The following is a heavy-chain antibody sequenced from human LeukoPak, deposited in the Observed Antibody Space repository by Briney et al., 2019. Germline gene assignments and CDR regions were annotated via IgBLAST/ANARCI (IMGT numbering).Heavy chain of an antibody. D-gene: IGHD5-24*01. CDR1: GFTVSSNY. CDR3: EREGGDGYNHDAFDI. V-gene: IGHV3-66*02. J-gene: IGHJ3*02. CDR2: IYSGGST. Sequence: GGSLRLSCAASGFTVSSNYMSWVRQAPGNGLEWVSVIYSGGSTYYADSVKGRFTISRDNSKNTLYLQMNSLRAEDTAVYYCEREGGDGYNHDAFDIWGQGTMVTVSS.